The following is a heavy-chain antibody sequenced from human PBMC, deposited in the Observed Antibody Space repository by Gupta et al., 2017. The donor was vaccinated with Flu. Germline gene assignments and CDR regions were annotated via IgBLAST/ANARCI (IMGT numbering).Heavy chain of an antibody. D-gene: IGHD5-18*01. V-gene: IGHV3-48*03. Sequence: EVQLVESGGGLLQSGGSLRLSCAASGFPFSSYAMNWVRQAPGKGLEWVSYMSTSGSTIYYADSVKGRFTISRDNARNSLYLQMNSLRAEDTAVYYCARDPREYSYGRAFDYWGQGTLVTVSS. CDR2: MSTSGSTI. CDR3: ARDPREYSYGRAFDY. CDR1: GFPFSSYA. J-gene: IGHJ4*02.